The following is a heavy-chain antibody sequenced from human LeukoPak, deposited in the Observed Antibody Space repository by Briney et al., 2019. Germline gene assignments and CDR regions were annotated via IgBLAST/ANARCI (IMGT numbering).Heavy chain of an antibody. CDR2: IYSGGST. V-gene: IGHV3-53*01. CDR1: GFTFRTYG. D-gene: IGHD3-10*01. Sequence: GGSLRLSCEASGFTFRTYGMAWVRQAPGKGLEWVSVIYSGGSTYYAGSVKGRFTISRDNSKNTLYLQMNSLRAEDTAVYYCASGSGSYRTPYYYMDVWGTGTTVTVSS. CDR3: ASGSGSYRTPYYYMDV. J-gene: IGHJ6*03.